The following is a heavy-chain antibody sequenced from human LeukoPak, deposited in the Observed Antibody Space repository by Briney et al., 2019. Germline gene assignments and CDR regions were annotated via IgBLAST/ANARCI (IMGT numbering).Heavy chain of an antibody. Sequence: GGCLRLSCAASGFTVSRNYMSWVRQAPGKGLEWVSLIYGGGSTYYADSVKGRFTISRDNSKNTLYLQMNSLRAEDTAVYYCAKAPNYYDSSGRYFDYWGQGTLVTVSS. CDR3: AKAPNYYDSSGRYFDY. CDR1: GFTVSRNY. CDR2: IYGGGST. D-gene: IGHD3-22*01. J-gene: IGHJ4*02. V-gene: IGHV3-53*01.